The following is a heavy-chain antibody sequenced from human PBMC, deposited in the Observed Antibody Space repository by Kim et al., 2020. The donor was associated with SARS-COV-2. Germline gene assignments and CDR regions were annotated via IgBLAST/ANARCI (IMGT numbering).Heavy chain of an antibody. Sequence: QKFQGRVTITRDTSASTAYMELSSLRSEDTAVYYCARTWRDGSGYKPFDYWGQGTLVTVSS. CDR3: ARTWRDGSGYKPFDY. J-gene: IGHJ4*02. V-gene: IGHV1-3*01. D-gene: IGHD3-10*01.